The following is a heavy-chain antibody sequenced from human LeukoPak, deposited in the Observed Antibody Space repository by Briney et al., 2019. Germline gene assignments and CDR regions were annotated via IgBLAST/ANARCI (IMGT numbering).Heavy chain of an antibody. CDR2: INPNSGGT. CDR3: AIEYYYDSSGYCYFDY. V-gene: IGHV1-2*02. Sequence: VASVKVSFKASGYTFTSYDINWVRQAPGQGLEWMGWINPNSGGTNYAQKFQGRVTMTRDTSISTAYMELSRLRSDDTAVYYCAIEYYYDSSGYCYFDYWGQGTLVTVSS. CDR1: GYTFTSYD. D-gene: IGHD3-22*01. J-gene: IGHJ4*02.